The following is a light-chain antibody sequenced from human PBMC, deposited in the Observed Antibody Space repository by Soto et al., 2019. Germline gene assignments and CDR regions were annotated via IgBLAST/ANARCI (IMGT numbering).Light chain of an antibody. CDR2: DVS. V-gene: IGLV2-11*01. CDR3: CSFAGTTYV. CDR1: SSDVGGYNS. Sequence: QSVLTQPRSVSGSPGQSVTISCTGTSSDVGGYNSVSWYQQHPGKAPKLMIYDVSKRPSGVPDRFSGSKSGTTASLTISGLQAEDEADYYCCSFAGTTYVFGTGTKLTVL. J-gene: IGLJ1*01.